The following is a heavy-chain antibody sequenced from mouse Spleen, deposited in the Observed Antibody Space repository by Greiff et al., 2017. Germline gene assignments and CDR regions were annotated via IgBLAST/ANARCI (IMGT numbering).Heavy chain of an antibody. CDR2: ISNGGGST. CDR1: GFTFSDYY. J-gene: IGHJ1*03. V-gene: IGHV5-12*01. Sequence: EVMLVESGGGLVQPGGFLKLSCAASGFTFSDYYMYWVRQTPEKRLEWVAYISNGGGSTYYPDTVKGRFTISRDNAKNTLYLQMSRLKSEDTAMYYCARHNYYGSSYWYFDVWGTGTTVTVSS. D-gene: IGHD1-1*01. CDR3: ARHNYYGSSYWYFDV.